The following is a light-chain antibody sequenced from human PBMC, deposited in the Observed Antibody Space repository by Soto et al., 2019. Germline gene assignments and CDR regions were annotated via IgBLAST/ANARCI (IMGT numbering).Light chain of an antibody. CDR1: QGIINY. CDR2: AAS. J-gene: IGKJ4*01. Sequence: DIQMTQSPSSLSASVGDRVTINCRASQGIINYLAWYQQKPGKVPKLLIYAASTLQSGVPSRFSGSGSATDFTLTISSLQPEDVATYYCQKYNSAPLTFGGGTKVDIK. CDR3: QKYNSAPLT. V-gene: IGKV1-27*01.